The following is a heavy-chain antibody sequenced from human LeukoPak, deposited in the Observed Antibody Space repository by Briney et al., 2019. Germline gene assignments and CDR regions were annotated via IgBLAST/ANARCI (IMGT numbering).Heavy chain of an antibody. CDR2: INWNGGST. CDR3: ERGINCEPC. D-gene: IGHD1-20*01. V-gene: IGHV3-20*03. J-gene: IGHJ4*02. CDR1: GFTFYDYG. Sequence: GGSLRLLYAVCGFTFYDYGVTCARQAPGKGLEWVSGINWNGGSTGYADSVKGRFTISRDNAKNSLSLQMNSLRAEDTALYYCERGINCEPCWGQGILVTVSS.